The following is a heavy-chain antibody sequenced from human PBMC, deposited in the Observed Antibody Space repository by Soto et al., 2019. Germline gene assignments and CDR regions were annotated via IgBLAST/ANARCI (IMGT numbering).Heavy chain of an antibody. V-gene: IGHV4-38-2*01. CDR1: DSSINSNYY. J-gene: IGHJ4*02. CDR2: IHHSGTT. CDR3: ARGHYGGNFDY. D-gene: IGHD4-17*01. Sequence: SETLSLTCGVSDSSINSNYYWLWIRQPPGKGLEWIGAIHHSGTTYYTPSLKSRVTISMDTSKNHFSLRLTSVTAADTAIYYCARGHYGGNFDYWGQGTPVTVSS.